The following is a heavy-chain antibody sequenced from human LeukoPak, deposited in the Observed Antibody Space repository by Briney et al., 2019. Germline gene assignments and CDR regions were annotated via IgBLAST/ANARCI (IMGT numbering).Heavy chain of an antibody. J-gene: IGHJ4*02. CDR2: IKEDGSEK. CDR3: ARGLTLKDY. V-gene: IGHV3-7*01. Sequence: GGSLRLSCAASGFTFSTYWMMWSRQAPGKGLEWVANIKEDGSEKYYVDSVKGRFTISRDGAKNSLYLQMNSLRAEDTAVYYCARGLTLKDYWGQGTLVTVSS. D-gene: IGHD4-23*01. CDR1: GFTFSTYW.